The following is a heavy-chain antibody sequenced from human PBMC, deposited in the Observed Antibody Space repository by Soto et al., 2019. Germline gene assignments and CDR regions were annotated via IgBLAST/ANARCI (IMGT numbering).Heavy chain of an antibody. Sequence: HPVGSLRLSCAASGSTFSNYAMSWVRQAPGKGLEWVSIISGSGDSPYYADSVKGRFTISRDNSRNTLYLQMNSLRAGDSAKYYCAKEGTSGLYYFDYRGQGTLVTVSS. J-gene: IGHJ4*02. CDR1: GSTFSNYA. V-gene: IGHV3-23*01. CDR3: AKEGTSGLYYFDY. CDR2: ISGSGDSP. D-gene: IGHD6-19*01.